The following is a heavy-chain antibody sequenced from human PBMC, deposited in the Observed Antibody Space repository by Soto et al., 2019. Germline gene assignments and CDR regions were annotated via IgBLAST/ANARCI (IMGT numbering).Heavy chain of an antibody. J-gene: IGHJ5*02. CDR3: ARAAGPHNRNWFDP. CDR1: GGSVSSGNYY. V-gene: IGHV4-61*01. Sequence: QVQLQESGPGLVKPSETLSLTCTVSGGSVSSGNYYWSWIRQPPGKGLEWIGYIYHSGSTYYNPSLKSRVTISVDRSKNQFSLKLSSVTAADTAVYYCARAAGPHNRNWFDPWGQGTLVTVSS. D-gene: IGHD1-1*01. CDR2: IYHSGST.